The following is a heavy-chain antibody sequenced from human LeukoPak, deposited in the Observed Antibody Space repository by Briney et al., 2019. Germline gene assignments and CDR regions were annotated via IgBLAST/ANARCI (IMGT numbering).Heavy chain of an antibody. Sequence: PSETLSLTCYVSGDSINNDNYYWGWVRQSPGAGLEWLGSVYHNGHTIYTPSLKSRLTLSVDTSKNHFPLNLTSATAADTAVYFCASVLQSGTYPSGSDYYFDSWGRGTLVTVTS. CDR1: GDSINNDNYY. V-gene: IGHV4-39*02. J-gene: IGHJ4*01. D-gene: IGHD1-26*01. CDR3: ASVLQSGTYPSGSDYYFDS. CDR2: VYHNGHT.